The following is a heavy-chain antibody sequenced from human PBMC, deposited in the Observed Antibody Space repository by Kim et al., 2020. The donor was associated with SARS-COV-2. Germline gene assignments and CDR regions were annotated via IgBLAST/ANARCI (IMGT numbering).Heavy chain of an antibody. V-gene: IGHV4-59*13. Sequence: SETLSLTCTVSGGSISSYYWSWIRQPTGKGLEWIGYIYYSGSTNYNPSLKSRVTISVDTSKNQFSLKLSSVTAADTAVYYCARASMSIAAPYYYYGMDVWGQGTTVTVSS. D-gene: IGHD6-6*01. CDR1: GGSISSYY. J-gene: IGHJ6*02. CDR2: IYYSGST. CDR3: ARASMSIAAPYYYYGMDV.